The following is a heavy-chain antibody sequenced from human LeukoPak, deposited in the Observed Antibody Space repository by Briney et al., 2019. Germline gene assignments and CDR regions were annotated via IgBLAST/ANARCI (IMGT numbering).Heavy chain of an antibody. J-gene: IGHJ4*02. D-gene: IGHD6-19*01. CDR1: GFTFSSYA. CDR2: ISGSGGST. V-gene: IGHV3-23*01. Sequence: GGSLRLSCAASGFTFSSYAMSWVRQAPGKGLEWVSAISGSGGSTYYADSVKGRFTISRDNSKNTLYLQMNGLRAEDTAVYYCAKALQWLGNFDYWGQGTLVTVSS. CDR3: AKALQWLGNFDY.